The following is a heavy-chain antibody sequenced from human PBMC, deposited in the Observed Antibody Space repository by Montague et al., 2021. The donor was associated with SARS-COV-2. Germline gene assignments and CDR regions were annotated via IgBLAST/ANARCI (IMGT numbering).Heavy chain of an antibody. J-gene: IGHJ3*02. CDR2: FYSVGRT. V-gene: IGHV4-59*02. Sequence: SETLSLTCTVSGASVGSSDWGWIRQSPGKGLEWIGYFYSVGRTDYNPSLKSRATISRDTSKNQFSLKVRSVTAADTAVYYCARETMTADALDIWGQGTMVTVSS. CDR3: ARETMTADALDI. CDR1: GASVGSSD. D-gene: IGHD1-14*01.